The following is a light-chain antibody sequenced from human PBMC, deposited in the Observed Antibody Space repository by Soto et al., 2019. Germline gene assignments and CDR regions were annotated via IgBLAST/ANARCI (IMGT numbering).Light chain of an antibody. CDR3: QQYGSSPRT. J-gene: IGKJ1*01. CDR1: QSCSSNY. V-gene: IGKV3-20*01. Sequence: IVWTKSPGTLSLSTGERATLYCRASQSCSSNYLAWYHHKPGQAHRLLIYGASRGATGIADRFTGSRSGTDVSLTISRLEPEDFAVYYCQQYGSSPRTFGQGNKLAIK. CDR2: GAS.